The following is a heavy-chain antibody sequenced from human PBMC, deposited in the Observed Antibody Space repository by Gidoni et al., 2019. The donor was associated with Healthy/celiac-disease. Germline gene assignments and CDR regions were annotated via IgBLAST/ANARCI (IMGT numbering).Heavy chain of an antibody. Sequence: QVQLVESGGGVVQPGRSLRLACAASGFTFSSYGMHWVRQAPGKGLEWVAVIWYDGSNKYYADSVKGRFTISRDNSKNTLYLQMNSLRAEDTAVYYCARESRDCGGDCYSCDYWGQGTLVTVSS. D-gene: IGHD2-21*02. V-gene: IGHV3-33*01. CDR2: IWYDGSNK. CDR1: GFTFSSYG. J-gene: IGHJ4*02. CDR3: ARESRDCGGDCYSCDY.